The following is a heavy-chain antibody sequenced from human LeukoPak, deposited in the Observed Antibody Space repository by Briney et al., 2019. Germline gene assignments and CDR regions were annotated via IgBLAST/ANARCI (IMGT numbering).Heavy chain of an antibody. V-gene: IGHV3-30*02. Sequence: GGSLRLSCAASGFTFSSYGMHWVRQAPGKGLEWVAFIRYDGSNKYYADSVKGRFTISRDNSKNTLYLQMNSLRADDTAVYYCARDMPSYYYGSGKNLWGQGILVTVSA. D-gene: IGHD3-10*01. CDR3: ARDMPSYYYGSGKNL. CDR1: GFTFSSYG. J-gene: IGHJ5*02. CDR2: IRYDGSNK.